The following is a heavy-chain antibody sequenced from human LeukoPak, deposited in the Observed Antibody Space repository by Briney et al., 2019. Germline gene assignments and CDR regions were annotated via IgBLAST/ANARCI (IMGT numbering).Heavy chain of an antibody. CDR3: AKRGVVIRVILVGFHKEAYYFDS. D-gene: IGHD3-22*01. CDR1: GITLSNYG. CDR2: ISDSAGST. J-gene: IGHJ4*02. V-gene: IGHV3-23*01. Sequence: GGSLRLSCAVSGITLSNYGMSWVRQAPGKGLEWVAGISDSAGSTNYAYSVKGRFTISRDSRKNTLYLQMNSLRAEDTAVYFCAKRGVVIRVILVGFHKEAYYFDSWGQGALVTVSS.